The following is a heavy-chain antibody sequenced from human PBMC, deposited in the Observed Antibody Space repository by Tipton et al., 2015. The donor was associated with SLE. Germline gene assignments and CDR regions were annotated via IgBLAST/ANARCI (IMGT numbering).Heavy chain of an antibody. CDR1: GFAFSSYG. V-gene: IGHV3-23*03. J-gene: IGHJ5*02. CDR3: ARGAEGWLTGWFDP. Sequence: SLRLSCAASGFAFSSYGMNWVRQAPGKGLEWVSVIYSRGSTFYADSVKGRFVISRDNSKNTLYLQMNSLRVDDTAVYYCARGAEGWLTGWFDPWGQGSLVTVSS. CDR2: IYSRGST. D-gene: IGHD5-12*01.